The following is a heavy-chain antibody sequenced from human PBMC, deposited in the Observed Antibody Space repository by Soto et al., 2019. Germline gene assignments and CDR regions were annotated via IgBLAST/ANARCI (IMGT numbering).Heavy chain of an antibody. D-gene: IGHD1-1*01. CDR2: IDPSDSQT. CDR3: ARRPVAQNTNYYYYGMDV. J-gene: IGHJ6*02. Sequence: PGESLKISCKGSGYSFAGYWITWVRQKPGKGLEWMGRIDPSDSQTYYSPSFRGHVTISVDKSISTAYLQWSSLKASDTAMYYCARRPVAQNTNYYYYGMDVWGQGTTVTVSS. V-gene: IGHV5-10-1*01. CDR1: GYSFAGYW.